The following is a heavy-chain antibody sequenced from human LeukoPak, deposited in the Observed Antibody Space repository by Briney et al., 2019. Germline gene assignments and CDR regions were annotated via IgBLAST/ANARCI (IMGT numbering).Heavy chain of an antibody. V-gene: IGHV1-69*01. CDR2: IIPIFGTA. CDR1: GGTFSSYA. CDR3: ATDFYRGRQFDY. D-gene: IGHD2/OR15-2a*01. J-gene: IGHJ4*02. Sequence: SVKVSCKASGGTFSSYAISWVRQAPGQGLEWMGGIIPIFGTANYAQKFQGRVTITADESTSTAYMELSSLRSEDTAVYYCATDFYRGRQFDYWGQGTLVTVSS.